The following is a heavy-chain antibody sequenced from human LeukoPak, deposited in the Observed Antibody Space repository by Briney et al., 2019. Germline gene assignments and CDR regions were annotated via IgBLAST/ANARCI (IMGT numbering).Heavy chain of an antibody. CDR3: ASYVDTAMAAGVAFDI. CDR1: GFTVSSNY. D-gene: IGHD5-18*01. Sequence: GGSLRLSCAAFGFTVSSNYMSWVRQAPGKGLEWVSVIYSGGSTYYADSVKGRFTISRDNSKNTLYLQMNSLRAEDTAVYYCASYVDTAMAAGVAFDIWGQGTMVTVSS. V-gene: IGHV3-53*01. CDR2: IYSGGST. J-gene: IGHJ3*02.